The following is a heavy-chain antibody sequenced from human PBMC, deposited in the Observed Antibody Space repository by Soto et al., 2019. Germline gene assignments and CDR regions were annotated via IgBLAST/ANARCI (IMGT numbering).Heavy chain of an antibody. Sequence: VQLVESGGGLVQPGGSLRLSCAASGFIFSNYWMHWVRQVPGKGLVWVSRINTDGRETNYADSVKGRFTVSRDNAKNTQFLQMNSLRVEDTAVYYCARDGEGYWGQGTLVTVSS. CDR1: GFIFSNYW. V-gene: IGHV3-74*01. D-gene: IGHD2-21*01. CDR2: INTDGRET. J-gene: IGHJ4*02. CDR3: ARDGEGY.